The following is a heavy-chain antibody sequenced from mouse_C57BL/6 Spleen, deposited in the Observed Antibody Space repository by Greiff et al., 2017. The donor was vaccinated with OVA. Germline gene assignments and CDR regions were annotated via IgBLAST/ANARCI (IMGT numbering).Heavy chain of an antibody. D-gene: IGHD2-5*01. Sequence: QVQLQQSGAELVKPGASVKISCKASGYAFSSYWMNWVKQRPGKGLEWIGQIYPGDGDTNYNGKFKGKATLTADKSSSTAYMQLSSLTSDDSAVYFCARFSNYDYFDYWGQGTTLTVSS. CDR3: ARFSNYDYFDY. J-gene: IGHJ2*01. CDR1: GYAFSSYW. V-gene: IGHV1-80*01. CDR2: IYPGDGDT.